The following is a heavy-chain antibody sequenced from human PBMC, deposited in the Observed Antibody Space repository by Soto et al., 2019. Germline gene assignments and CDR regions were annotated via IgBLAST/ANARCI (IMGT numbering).Heavy chain of an antibody. Sequence: QVQLQESGPGLVKPSQTLSLTCTVSGGSINSGGYCWSWIRQHPGKGLDWIGCISYGGSTSYNPSMKSRVTISVATPKNQFSLRLTSVTAADTAVYYCSRGILVWGQGALITVSS. CDR2: ISYGGST. CDR1: GGSINSGGYC. V-gene: IGHV4-31*03. D-gene: IGHD5-18*01. J-gene: IGHJ4*02. CDR3: SRGILV.